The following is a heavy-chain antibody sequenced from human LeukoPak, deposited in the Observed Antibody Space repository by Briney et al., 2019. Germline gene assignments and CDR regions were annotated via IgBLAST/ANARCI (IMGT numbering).Heavy chain of an antibody. Sequence: SQTLSLTCAISGDSVSNNIATWNWIRQSPSRGLEWLGRTYYRSTWYSDYAVSVKSRITINPDTSKNQFSLQLDSVTPEDTAVYYCARSRQYNGGWYPDYWGQGTLVTVSS. D-gene: IGHD6-19*01. CDR1: GDSVSNNIAT. CDR2: TYYRSTWYS. V-gene: IGHV6-1*01. J-gene: IGHJ4*02. CDR3: ARSRQYNGGWYPDY.